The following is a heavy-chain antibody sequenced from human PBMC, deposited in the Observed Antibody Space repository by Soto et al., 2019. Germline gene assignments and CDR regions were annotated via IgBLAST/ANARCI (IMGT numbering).Heavy chain of an antibody. CDR3: ARDHDFWGDVVWAFDI. V-gene: IGHV3-33*01. D-gene: IGHD3-3*01. CDR2: IWYDGRNK. J-gene: IGHJ3*02. CDR1: GFTFSSYG. Sequence: QVQLVESGGGVVQPGRSLRLSCAASGFTFSSYGMHWVRQAPGKGLEWVAVIWYDGRNKYHADSEKGRFTISGDNSKNTLYLQMNSLRAAGTAVYYSARDHDFWGDVVWAFDIWGQGTMVTVSS.